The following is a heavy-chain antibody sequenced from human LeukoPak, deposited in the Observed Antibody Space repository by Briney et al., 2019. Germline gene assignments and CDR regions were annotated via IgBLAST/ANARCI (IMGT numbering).Heavy chain of an antibody. CDR1: GFTFSFYS. CDR2: ISSSSSYI. CDR3: ARGVAARFSDK. J-gene: IGHJ4*02. D-gene: IGHD6-6*01. V-gene: IGHV3-21*01. Sequence: GGSLGLSCAASGFTFSFYSMNWVRQAPGKGLEWVSSISSSSSYIYYADSVKGRFTISRDNAKNSLYLQMNSLRAEDTAVYYCARGVAARFSDKWGQGTLVTVSS.